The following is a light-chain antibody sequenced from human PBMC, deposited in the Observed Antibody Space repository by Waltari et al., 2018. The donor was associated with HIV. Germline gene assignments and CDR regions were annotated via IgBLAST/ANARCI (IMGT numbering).Light chain of an antibody. V-gene: IGLV3-19*01. Sequence: SSELTQDPAVSVALGQTVRITCQGDSLRPYYATWYRQKPGHAPVLVVYGNNNRPSGIPDRFSGSSSGDTASLTITATQAEDEADYYCNSRDSSGNLVVFGGGTKLTVL. J-gene: IGLJ2*01. CDR2: GNN. CDR3: NSRDSSGNLVV. CDR1: SLRPYY.